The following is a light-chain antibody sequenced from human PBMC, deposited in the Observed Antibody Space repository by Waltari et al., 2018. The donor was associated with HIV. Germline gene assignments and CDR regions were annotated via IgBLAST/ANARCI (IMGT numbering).Light chain of an antibody. V-gene: IGKV1-39*01. CDR1: QSVCSD. CDR2: IAS. J-gene: IGKJ2*01. Sequence: DIQMTQSPSTLSASVGASVTITCRASQSVCSDLNWYQQKSGEAPKLLIYIASSLYSDVPPRFSGSRSGIDFTLTITSLQPEDFATYFCQQSSATPYTFGQGTRLDVK. CDR3: QQSSATPYT.